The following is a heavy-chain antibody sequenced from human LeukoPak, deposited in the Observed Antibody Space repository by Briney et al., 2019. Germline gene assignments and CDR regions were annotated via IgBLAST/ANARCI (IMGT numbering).Heavy chain of an antibody. D-gene: IGHD3-9*01. CDR3: ARESRRSYYDILTGAKTTHNWFDP. CDR2: ISSSGSTI. V-gene: IGHV3-48*03. Sequence: GGSLRLSCAASGFTFSSYEMNWVRQAPGKGLEWVSYISSSGSTIYYADSVKGRFTISRDNAKNSLYLQMNSLRAEDTAVYYCARESRRSYYDILTGAKTTHNWFDPWGQGTLVAVSS. CDR1: GFTFSSYE. J-gene: IGHJ5*02.